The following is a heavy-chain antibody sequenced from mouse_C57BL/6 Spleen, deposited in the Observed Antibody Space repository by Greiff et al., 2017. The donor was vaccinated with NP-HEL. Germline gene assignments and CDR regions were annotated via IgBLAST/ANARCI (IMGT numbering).Heavy chain of an antibody. J-gene: IGHJ4*01. CDR2: IYPGDGDT. Sequence: VQLQQSGASVKISCKASGYAFSSYWMNWVKQRPGKGLEWIGQIYPGDGDTNYNGKFKGKATLTADKSSSTAYMQLSSLTSEDSAVYFCARSFYYSNSYYAMDYWGQGTSVTVSS. D-gene: IGHD2-5*01. V-gene: IGHV1-80*01. CDR1: GYAFSSYW. CDR3: ARSFYYSNSYYAMDY.